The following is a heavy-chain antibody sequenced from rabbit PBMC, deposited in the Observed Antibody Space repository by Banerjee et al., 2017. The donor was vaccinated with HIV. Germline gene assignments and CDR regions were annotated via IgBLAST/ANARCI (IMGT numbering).Heavy chain of an antibody. Sequence: QEQLVESGGGLVQPGGSLKLSCKASGFDFSNYGMNWVRQVSGKGLEWIGYVDPVFGITYYANWVNGRFSISRENAQNTVFLQMTSLTAADTATYFCARDGAGGSYFALWGPGTLVTVS. CDR3: ARDGAGGSYFAL. CDR1: GFDFSNYG. D-gene: IGHD8-1*01. CDR2: VDPVFGIT. J-gene: IGHJ4*01. V-gene: IGHV1S47*01.